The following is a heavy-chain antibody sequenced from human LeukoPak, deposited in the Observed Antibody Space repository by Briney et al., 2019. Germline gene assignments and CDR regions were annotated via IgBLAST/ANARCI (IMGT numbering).Heavy chain of an antibody. D-gene: IGHD3-3*01. Sequence: SETLSLTCTVSGHSISSDYYWAWVRQPPGKGLEWIGSIYHSGITYYGPALKSRVTISVDTSKNQFSLKLSSVTAADTAVYYCARRTYYDFWSGYPPLPNYFDYWGQGTLVTVSS. J-gene: IGHJ4*02. V-gene: IGHV4-38-2*02. CDR2: IYHSGIT. CDR1: GHSISSDYY. CDR3: ARRTYYDFWSGYPPLPNYFDY.